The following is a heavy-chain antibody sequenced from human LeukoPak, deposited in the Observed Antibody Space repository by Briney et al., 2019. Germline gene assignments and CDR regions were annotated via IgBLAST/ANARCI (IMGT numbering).Heavy chain of an antibody. V-gene: IGHV4-4*07. CDR1: GGSISSYY. CDR2: IYTSGST. D-gene: IGHD1-26*01. J-gene: IGHJ3*02. Sequence: SETLSLTCTVSGGSISSYYWSWIRPPAGKGLEWIGRIYTSGSTNYNPSLKSRVTMSVDTSKNQFSLKLSSVTAADTAVYYCARVRVGATVDAFDIWRQGTMVTVSS. CDR3: ARVRVGATVDAFDI.